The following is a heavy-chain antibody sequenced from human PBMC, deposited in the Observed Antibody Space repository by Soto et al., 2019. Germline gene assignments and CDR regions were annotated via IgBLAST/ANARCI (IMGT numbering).Heavy chain of an antibody. CDR3: ARGGSAWDDYSKSGLDP. V-gene: IGHV3-13*05. CDR2: IGTAGDP. CDR1: GFTFSSYD. Sequence: GVSLRLSCAASGFTFSSYDMHWVRQATGKGLEWVSAIGTAGDPYYPGSVKGRFTISRENAKNSLYLQMNSLRAGDTAVYYCARGGSAWDDYSKSGLDPWAQGTMVSVSS. J-gene: IGHJ5*02. D-gene: IGHD4-4*01.